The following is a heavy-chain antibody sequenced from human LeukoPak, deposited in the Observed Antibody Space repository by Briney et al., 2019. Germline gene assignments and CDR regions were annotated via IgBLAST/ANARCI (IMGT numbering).Heavy chain of an antibody. D-gene: IGHD6-13*01. CDR2: ISHSGGST. V-gene: IGHV3-23*01. Sequence: QSGGSLRLSCAASGFTFSGYAMSWVRQAPGKGLEWVSAISHSGGSTYYADSVKGRFTISRDNSKNTLYLQMNSLRAEDTAVYYCATDIAAAGWEFYYWGQGTLVTVSS. J-gene: IGHJ4*02. CDR1: GFTFSGYA. CDR3: ATDIAAAGWEFYY.